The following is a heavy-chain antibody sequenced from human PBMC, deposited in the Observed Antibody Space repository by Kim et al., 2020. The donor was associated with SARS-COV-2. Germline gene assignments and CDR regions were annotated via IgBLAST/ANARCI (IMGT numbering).Heavy chain of an antibody. J-gene: IGHJ5*02. CDR3: ARTKRITIFGVVQWFDP. V-gene: IGHV4-30-2*05. D-gene: IGHD3-3*01. Sequence: LVSRVTISVDTSKNQFSLKLSSVTAADTAVYYCARTKRITIFGVVQWFDPWGQGTLVTVSS.